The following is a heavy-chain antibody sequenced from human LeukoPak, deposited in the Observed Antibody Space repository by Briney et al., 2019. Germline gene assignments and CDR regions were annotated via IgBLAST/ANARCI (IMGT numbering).Heavy chain of an antibody. CDR3: ARTVPGYFFDS. J-gene: IGHJ4*02. CDR1: GFTFSNAW. CDR2: INTDGSST. V-gene: IGHV3-74*01. D-gene: IGHD3-10*01. Sequence: PGGSLRLSCAASGFTFSNAWMSWVRQAPGMGLVWVSRINTDGSSTSYADSVKGRFTISRDSAKNTLYLQMNSLRAEDTAVYYCARTVPGYFFDSWGQGTLVTVSS.